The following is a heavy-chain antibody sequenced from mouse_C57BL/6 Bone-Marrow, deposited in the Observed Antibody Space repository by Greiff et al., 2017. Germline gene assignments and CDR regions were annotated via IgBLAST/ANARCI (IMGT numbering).Heavy chain of an antibody. CDR2: IDPEDGDT. J-gene: IGHJ1*03. Sequence: VQLQQSRAELVRPGASVKLSCTASGFNIKDYYMHWVKQRPEQGLEWIGRIDPEDGDTEYAPKFQGKATMTADTSSNTAYLQLSSLTSEDTAVYYCTRGGTWYFDVWGTGTTVTVSS. V-gene: IGHV14-1*01. CDR1: GFNIKDYY. CDR3: TRGGTWYFDV. D-gene: IGHD4-1*01.